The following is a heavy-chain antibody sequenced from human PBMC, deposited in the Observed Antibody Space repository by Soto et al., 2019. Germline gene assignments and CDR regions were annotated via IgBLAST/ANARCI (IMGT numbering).Heavy chain of an antibody. J-gene: IGHJ5*02. D-gene: IGHD3-9*01. V-gene: IGHV3-23*01. CDR3: AKTPYYDILTGHALNWFDP. CDR1: GFTFSSYS. Sequence: GGSLILSCAASGFTFSSYSMSWVRQAPGKGLEWVSAISGSGGSTYYADSVKGRFTISRDNSKNTLYLQMNSLRAEDTAVYYCAKTPYYDILTGHALNWFDPWGQGTLVTVSS. CDR2: ISGSGGST.